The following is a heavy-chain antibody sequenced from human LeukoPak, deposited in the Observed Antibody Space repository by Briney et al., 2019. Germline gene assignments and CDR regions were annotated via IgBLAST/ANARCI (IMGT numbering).Heavy chain of an antibody. J-gene: IGHJ4*02. V-gene: IGHV1-2*02. Sequence: ASVKVSCKASGYTFTGYYMHWVRQAPGQGLEWMGWINPNSGGTNYAQKFQGRVTITADKSTSTAYMELSSLRSEDTAVYYCARDPGLVPAANDYWGQGTLVTVSS. CDR2: INPNSGGT. CDR3: ARDPGLVPAANDY. D-gene: IGHD2-2*01. CDR1: GYTFTGYY.